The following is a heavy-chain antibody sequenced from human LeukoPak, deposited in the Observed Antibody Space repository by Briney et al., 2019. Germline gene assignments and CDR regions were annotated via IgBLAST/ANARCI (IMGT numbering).Heavy chain of an antibody. CDR3: AKGLFAFRISIHY. V-gene: IGHV3-23*01. D-gene: IGHD2-21*01. CDR2: ISGSGGST. J-gene: IGHJ4*02. Sequence: GGSLRLSCAASGFTFSSYAMSWVRQAPGKGLEWVSAISGSGGSTYYADSVKGRFTISRDNSKNTLYLQMNSLRAEGTAVYYCAKGLFAFRISIHYRGQGTLVTVSS. CDR1: GFTFSSYA.